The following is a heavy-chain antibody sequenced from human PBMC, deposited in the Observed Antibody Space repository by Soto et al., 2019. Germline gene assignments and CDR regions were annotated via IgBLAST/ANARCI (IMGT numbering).Heavy chain of an antibody. J-gene: IGHJ4*02. CDR1: GYPLTELS. CDR2: FDPEDGET. CDR3: ATDQDYRTGGYFDY. D-gene: IGHD3-16*01. V-gene: IGHV1-24*01. Sequence: ASVKVSCKVSGYPLTELSMHWVRQAPGKGLEWMGGFDPEDGETIYAQKFQGRVTMTEDTSTDTAYMELSSLRSEDTAVYYCATDQDYRTGGYFDYWGQGTLVTVSS.